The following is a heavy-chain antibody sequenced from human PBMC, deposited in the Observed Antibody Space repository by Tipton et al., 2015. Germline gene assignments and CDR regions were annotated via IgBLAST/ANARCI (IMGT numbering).Heavy chain of an antibody. D-gene: IGHD2/OR15-2a*01. Sequence: TLSLTCAVSGGSISSYYWSWIRQPAGKGLEWIGRIYTSGSTNYNPSLKSRVTLSVDTSKNQFSLKLSSVTAADTAVYYCARESLLAYYFDYWGQGTLVTVSS. V-gene: IGHV4-4*07. CDR3: ARESLLAYYFDY. CDR1: GGSISSYY. CDR2: IYTSGST. J-gene: IGHJ4*02.